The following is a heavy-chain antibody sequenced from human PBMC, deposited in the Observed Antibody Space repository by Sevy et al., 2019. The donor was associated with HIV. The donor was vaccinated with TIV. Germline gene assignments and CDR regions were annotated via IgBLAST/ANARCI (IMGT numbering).Heavy chain of an antibody. CDR3: AKDGRVGSSGYYLNYQMAPENPYFDY. J-gene: IGHJ4*02. CDR2: ISGSGGST. V-gene: IGHV3-23*01. D-gene: IGHD3-22*01. Sequence: GGSLRLSCAASGFTFSSYAMSWVRQAPGKGLEWVSAISGSGGSTYYADSVKGRFTSSRDNSKNTLYLQMNSLRAEDTAVYYCAKDGRVGSSGYYLNYQMAPENPYFDYWGQGTLVTVSS. CDR1: GFTFSSYA.